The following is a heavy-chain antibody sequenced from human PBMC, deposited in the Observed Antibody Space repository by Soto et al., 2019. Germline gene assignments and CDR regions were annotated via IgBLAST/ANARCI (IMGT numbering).Heavy chain of an antibody. CDR1: GFTFSSYS. J-gene: IGHJ5*02. Sequence: GGSLRLSCAASGFTFSSYSMNWVRQAPGKGLEWVSYISSSSSTIYYADSVKGRFTISRDNAKNSLYLQMNSLRAEDTAVYYCARDRGIAAPARWFDPWGQGTLVTVSS. D-gene: IGHD6-13*01. CDR2: ISSSSSTI. CDR3: ARDRGIAAPARWFDP. V-gene: IGHV3-48*01.